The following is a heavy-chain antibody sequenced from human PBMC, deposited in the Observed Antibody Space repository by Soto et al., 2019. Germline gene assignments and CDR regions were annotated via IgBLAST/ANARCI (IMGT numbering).Heavy chain of an antibody. CDR2: ISGSGGST. Sequence: EVQLLESGGGLVQPGGSLRLSCAASGFTFSSYAMSWVRQAPGKGLEWVSAISGSGGSTYYADSVKGRFTISRDNSKNRLYLQMNSRRAEDTAVYYCARLWFGELLGGTDAFDIWGQGTMVTVSS. CDR1: GFTFSSYA. CDR3: ARLWFGELLGGTDAFDI. V-gene: IGHV3-23*01. D-gene: IGHD3-10*01. J-gene: IGHJ3*02.